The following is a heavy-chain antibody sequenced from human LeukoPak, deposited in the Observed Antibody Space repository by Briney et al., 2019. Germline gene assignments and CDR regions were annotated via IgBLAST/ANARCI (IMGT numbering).Heavy chain of an antibody. CDR2: IYTSGST. CDR1: GGSISSSSYY. V-gene: IGHV4-61*05. J-gene: IGHJ5*02. D-gene: IGHD6-13*01. Sequence: SETLSLTCTASGGSISSSSYYWGWIRQPPGKGLEWIGRIYTSGSTNYNPSLKSRVTISLDTSKNQFSLKLSSVTAADTAVYYCARGYSSSWYLWESGPLNWFDPWGQGTLVTVSS. CDR3: ARGYSSSWYLWESGPLNWFDP.